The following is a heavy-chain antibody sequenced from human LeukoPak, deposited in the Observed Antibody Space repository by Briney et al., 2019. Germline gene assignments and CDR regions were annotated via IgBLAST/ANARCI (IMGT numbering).Heavy chain of an antibody. V-gene: IGHV3-21*04. J-gene: IGHJ4*02. Sequence: GGSLRLSCAASGFTFSSYSMNWVRQAPGKGLEWVSSISSSSSYIYYADSVKGRFTISRDNAKNSLYLQMNSLRAEDTAVYYCARDGSDRIFDNWGQGTLVTVSS. CDR2: ISSSSSYI. D-gene: IGHD1-1*01. CDR3: ARDGSDRIFDN. CDR1: GFTFSSYS.